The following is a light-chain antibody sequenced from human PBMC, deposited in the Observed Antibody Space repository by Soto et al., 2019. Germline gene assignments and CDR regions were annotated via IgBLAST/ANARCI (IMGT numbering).Light chain of an antibody. CDR2: GDS. CDR1: SSNIGAGYN. CDR3: QSYDSSLSGL. V-gene: IGLV1-40*01. J-gene: IGLJ1*01. Sequence: QSVLTQPPSVSGAPGQRVTISCTGSSSNIGAGYNVHWYQQVPGTAPKLLIYGDSNRPSGVPDRFSGSKSGTSASLAITGLQAEDEADYYCQSYDSSLSGLFGTGTKVTVL.